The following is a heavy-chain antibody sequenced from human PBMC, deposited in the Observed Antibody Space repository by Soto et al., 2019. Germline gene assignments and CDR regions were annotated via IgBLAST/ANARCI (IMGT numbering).Heavy chain of an antibody. V-gene: IGHV1-8*01. CDR3: ARGYDFWSGYYTVGMDV. D-gene: IGHD3-3*01. Sequence: SVKVCCKASGYTFTRYDINWVRQATGQGLEWMGWMNPNSGNTGYAQKFQGRVTMTRNTSISTAYMELSSLRSEDTAVYYCARGYDFWSGYYTVGMDVWGQGTTVTVSS. J-gene: IGHJ6*02. CDR2: MNPNSGNT. CDR1: GYTFTRYD.